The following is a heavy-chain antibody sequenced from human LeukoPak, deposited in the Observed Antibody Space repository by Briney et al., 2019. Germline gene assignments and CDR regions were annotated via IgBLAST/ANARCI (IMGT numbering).Heavy chain of an antibody. CDR3: AKAEGYDILTGLDY. V-gene: IGHV3-48*01. J-gene: IGHJ4*02. CDR1: GFSFSSYS. CDR2: ISRSGSTI. Sequence: PGGSLRLSCAASGFSFSSYSMNWVRQAPGKGLEWLSYISRSGSTIYYADSVKGRFTISRDNSKNTLYLQMNSLRTEDTAVYYCAKAEGYDILTGLDYWGQGTLVTVSS. D-gene: IGHD3-9*01.